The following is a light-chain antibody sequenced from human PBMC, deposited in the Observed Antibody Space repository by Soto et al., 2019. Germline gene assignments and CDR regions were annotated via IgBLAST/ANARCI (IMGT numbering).Light chain of an antibody. CDR1: QSISSW. CDR2: KAS. V-gene: IGKV1-5*03. J-gene: IGKJ1*01. Sequence: DIQMTQSPSTLSASVGDRVTITCRASQSISSWLAWYQQKPGKAPKLLIYKASSLESGLPSRFSGSGSGTEFTLTISSLQPDDFATYCCQQYNSYPWTFGQGTKVEIK. CDR3: QQYNSYPWT.